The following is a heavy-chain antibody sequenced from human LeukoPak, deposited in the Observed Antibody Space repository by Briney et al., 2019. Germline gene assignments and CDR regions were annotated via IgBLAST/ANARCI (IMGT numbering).Heavy chain of an antibody. D-gene: IGHD5-12*01. J-gene: IGHJ4*02. V-gene: IGHV3-66*01. CDR1: GFTFSSYW. Sequence: PGGSLRLSCAASGFTFSSYWMSWVRQAPGKGLEWVSVIYNGDTTYYADSVKGRFTISRDNSKNTLNLQMSSLRAEDTAVYYCTRAKFGGYDYWGQGTLVTVSS. CDR3: TRAKFGGYDY. CDR2: IYNGDTT.